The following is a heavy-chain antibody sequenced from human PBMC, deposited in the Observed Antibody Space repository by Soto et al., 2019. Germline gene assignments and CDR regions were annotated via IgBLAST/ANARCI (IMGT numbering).Heavy chain of an antibody. J-gene: IGHJ6*02. Sequence: QVTLKESGPVLMKTTETLTLTCAVSGFSLGNDGMGLTWIRQTPGRALEWLAHIFPTDEKSYSPTLKNRLVISKDTSKGQVVLTMTNVNPLDTATYYCARIFGAGWSGGFRYYGMDVWGQGTAVTVSS. CDR3: ARIFGAGWSGGFRYYGMDV. D-gene: IGHD6-19*01. CDR1: GFSLGNDGMG. CDR2: IFPTDEK. V-gene: IGHV2-26*01.